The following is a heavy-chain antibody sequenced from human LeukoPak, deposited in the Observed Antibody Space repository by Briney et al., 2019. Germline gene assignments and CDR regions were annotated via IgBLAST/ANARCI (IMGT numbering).Heavy chain of an antibody. Sequence: PGGSLRLSCAASGFTFSSYAISWVRQAPGKGLEWVSAISGSGGSTYYADSVKGRFTISRDNSKNTLYLQMNSLRAEDTAVYYCAKGVTSGSDFDYWGQGTLVTVSS. V-gene: IGHV3-23*01. J-gene: IGHJ4*02. CDR2: ISGSGGST. CDR1: GFTFSSYA. D-gene: IGHD3-22*01. CDR3: AKGVTSGSDFDY.